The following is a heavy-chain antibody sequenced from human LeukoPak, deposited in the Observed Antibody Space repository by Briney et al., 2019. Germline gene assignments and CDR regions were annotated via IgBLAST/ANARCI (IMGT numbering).Heavy chain of an antibody. J-gene: IGHJ4*02. CDR3: ARCTTGRTFGSLREIKRSREIDY. Sequence: PGGSLESPCAAPGSPFSGYRMTGFGQAPGKGLGWAPPIRVRSSNLYYADSVKGRFTISRDNAKNSLYLQMNSLRVEDTAVYYCARCTTGRTFGSLREIKRSREIDYWGQGTLVTVSS. CDR2: IRVRSSNL. V-gene: IGHV3-21*01. D-gene: IGHD1-1*01. CDR1: GSPFSGYR.